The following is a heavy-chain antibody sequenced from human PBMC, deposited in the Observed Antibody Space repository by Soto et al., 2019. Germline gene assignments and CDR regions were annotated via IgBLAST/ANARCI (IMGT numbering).Heavy chain of an antibody. Sequence: ASVKVSCKASGYTFTSYYMHWVRQAPGQGLEWMGIINPSGGSTSYAQKFQGGVTMTRDTSTSTVYMELSSLRSEDTAVYYCARDGKNIPAARYYYYYYMDVWGKGTTVTVSS. CDR3: ARDGKNIPAARYYYYYYMDV. CDR2: INPSGGST. CDR1: GYTFTSYY. D-gene: IGHD2-2*01. V-gene: IGHV1-46*03. J-gene: IGHJ6*03.